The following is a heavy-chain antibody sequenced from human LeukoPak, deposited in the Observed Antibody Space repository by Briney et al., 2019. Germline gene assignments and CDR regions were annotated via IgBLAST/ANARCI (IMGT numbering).Heavy chain of an antibody. CDR1: GFTFSSYW. V-gene: IGHV3-74*01. J-gene: IGHJ4*02. D-gene: IGHD3-3*01. Sequence: PGGSLRLSCAASGFTFSSYWMHWVRHAPAKGLVWVSRINSDGSSTSYADSVKGRFTISRDNAKNTLYLQMNSLRAEDTAVYYCAGELEAYYDFWSGYDSFGRNWGQGTLVTVSS. CDR3: AGELEAYYDFWSGYDSFGRN. CDR2: INSDGSST.